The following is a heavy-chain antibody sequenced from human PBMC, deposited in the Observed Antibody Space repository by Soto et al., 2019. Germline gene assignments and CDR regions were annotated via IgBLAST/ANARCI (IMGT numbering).Heavy chain of an antibody. CDR1: GFTFSSYS. D-gene: IGHD3-22*01. V-gene: IGHV3-48*02. CDR3: ASIEGGYYYDSSGYYDY. CDR2: ISSSSSTI. J-gene: IGHJ4*02. Sequence: EVQLVESGGGLVQPGGSLRLSCAASGFTFSSYSMNWVRQAPGKGLEWVSYISSSSSTIYYADSVKGRFTISRDNAKNSLYLQMDSLRDEDTAVYYCASIEGGYYYDSSGYYDYWGQGTLVTVSS.